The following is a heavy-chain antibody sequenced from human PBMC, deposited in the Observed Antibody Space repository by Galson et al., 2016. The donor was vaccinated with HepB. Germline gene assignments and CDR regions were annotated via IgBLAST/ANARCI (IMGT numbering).Heavy chain of an antibody. J-gene: IGHJ6*02. V-gene: IGHV3-23*01. CDR2: ITGNGAKR. Sequence: SLRLSCAASGFTFGSYSMSWVRQAPGKGLEWVSTITGNGAKRYYAGSVKGRFTVSIGSSKKTLFLQMNSLRAEDTAVYYCAKDIRFARTAHPPGLYVGGRGTTVTVP. D-gene: IGHD6-6*01. CDR1: GFTFGSYS. CDR3: AKDIRFARTAHPPGLYV.